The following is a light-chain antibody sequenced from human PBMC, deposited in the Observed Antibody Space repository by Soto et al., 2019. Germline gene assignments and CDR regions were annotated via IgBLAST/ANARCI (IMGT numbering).Light chain of an antibody. CDR1: QTISSW. V-gene: IGKV1-5*03. Sequence: DIQMTQSPSTLSGSVGDRVTITCRASQTISSWWAWYQQKPGKAPKLLIYKAPTLKSGVPSRFSGSGSGTEFTLTISSLQPDDFATYYCQHYNSYSEAFGQGTKVDI. CDR2: KAP. CDR3: QHYNSYSEA. J-gene: IGKJ1*01.